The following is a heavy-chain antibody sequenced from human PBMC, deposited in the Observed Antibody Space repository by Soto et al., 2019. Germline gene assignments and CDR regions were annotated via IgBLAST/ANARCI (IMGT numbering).Heavy chain of an antibody. D-gene: IGHD6-19*01. Sequence: GGSLRLSCAASGCTFRIYTMHWVRQAPGKGLEWVSVISYDGDSIFYTDSVKGRFTISRDNSKNTLYLQMNSLRAEDTAIYYCAAAREWLADPFDYWGQGTLVTVSS. CDR1: GCTFRIYT. J-gene: IGHJ4*02. CDR3: AAAREWLADPFDY. CDR2: ISYDGDSI. V-gene: IGHV3-30-3*01.